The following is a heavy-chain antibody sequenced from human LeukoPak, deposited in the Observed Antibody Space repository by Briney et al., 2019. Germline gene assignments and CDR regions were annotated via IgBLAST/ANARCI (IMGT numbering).Heavy chain of an antibody. V-gene: IGHV1-46*01. CDR3: ARDSMVRPLGY. CDR2: INPSGGST. D-gene: IGHD3-10*01. CDR1: GYTSTSYY. J-gene: IGHJ4*02. Sequence: ASVKVSCKASGYTSTSYYMHWVRQAPGQGLEWMGIINPSGGSTSYAQKFHGRVTMTRDMSTSTVYMELSSLRSEDTAVYYCARDSMVRPLGYWGQGTLVTVSS.